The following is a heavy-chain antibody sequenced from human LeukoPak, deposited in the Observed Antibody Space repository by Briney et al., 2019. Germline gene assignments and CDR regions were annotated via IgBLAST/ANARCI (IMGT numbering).Heavy chain of an antibody. J-gene: IGHJ4*02. CDR3: ATKRGEGTYPYDY. Sequence: GGSLRLSCAASGFTLSNYVMHWVPPAPGKGLEYVLAIGSNGGSIDYANSVKSRFTISRDNSKNTLYLQMESLRHEDLAVYYCATKRGEGTYPYDYWGQGTLVTVAS. CDR2: IGSNGGSI. CDR1: GFTLSNYV. V-gene: IGHV3-64*01. D-gene: IGHD3-10*01.